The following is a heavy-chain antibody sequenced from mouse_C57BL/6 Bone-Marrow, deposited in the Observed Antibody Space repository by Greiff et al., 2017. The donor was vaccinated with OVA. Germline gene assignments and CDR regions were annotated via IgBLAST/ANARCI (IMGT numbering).Heavy chain of an antibody. CDR3: TRSNLDY. J-gene: IGHJ2*01. CDR2: IDPETGGT. CDR1: GYTFTDYE. V-gene: IGHV1-15*01. Sequence: VQLQQSGAELVRPGASVTLSCKASGYTFTDYEMHWVRQTPVHGLEWIGAIDPETGGTAYNQKFKGKAILTADKSSSTAYMELRSLTSEDSAVYYCTRSNLDYWGQGTTLTVSS.